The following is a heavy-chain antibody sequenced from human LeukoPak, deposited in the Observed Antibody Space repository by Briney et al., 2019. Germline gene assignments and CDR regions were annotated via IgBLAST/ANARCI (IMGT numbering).Heavy chain of an antibody. Sequence: SETLSLTCIVSGGSISSYYWSWIRQPPGKGLEWIGYIYYSGSTNYNPSLKSRVTISVDASKNQFSLKLSSVTAADTAVYYCARVPGTRYYYYGMDVWGQGTTVTVSS. CDR2: IYYSGST. CDR1: GGSISSYY. V-gene: IGHV4-59*01. D-gene: IGHD1/OR15-1a*01. J-gene: IGHJ6*02. CDR3: ARVPGTRYYYYGMDV.